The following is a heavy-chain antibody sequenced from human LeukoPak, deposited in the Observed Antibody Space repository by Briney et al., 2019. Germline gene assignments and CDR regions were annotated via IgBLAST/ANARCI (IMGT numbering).Heavy chain of an antibody. Sequence: ASVKVSCKASGYTFTSYAMNWVRQAPGQGLEWMGWINTNTGNPTYAQGFTGRFVFSLDTSVSTAYLQISSLKAEDTAVYYCAGLPYYYDSSGSPTHAFDIWGQGTMVTVSS. CDR1: GYTFTSYA. J-gene: IGHJ3*02. CDR2: INTNTGNP. D-gene: IGHD3-22*01. CDR3: AGLPYYYDSSGSPTHAFDI. V-gene: IGHV7-4-1*02.